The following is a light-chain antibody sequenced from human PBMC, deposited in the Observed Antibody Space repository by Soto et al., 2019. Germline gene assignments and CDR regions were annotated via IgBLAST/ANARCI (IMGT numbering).Light chain of an antibody. CDR2: DAS. J-gene: IGKJ1*01. V-gene: IGKV1-5*01. CDR1: QSISRW. Sequence: QMAEARSTLSASVCDSVTITCRASQSISRWVAWYQQKPGKAPNLLIYDASSLQSGVPSRFSGSGSGTEFTLTISSLQTDDFATYYCQQYHSYWPFGQGTKVDNK. CDR3: QQYHSYWP.